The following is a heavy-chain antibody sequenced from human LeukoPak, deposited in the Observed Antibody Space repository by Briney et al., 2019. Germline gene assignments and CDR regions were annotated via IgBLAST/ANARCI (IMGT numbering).Heavy chain of an antibody. D-gene: IGHD4-11*01. CDR1: GFTFSSYE. J-gene: IGHJ4*02. CDR2: ISSSGSTI. V-gene: IGHV3-48*03. Sequence: PGGSLRLSCAASGFTFSSYEMNWVRQAPGKGLEWVSYISSSGSTIYYADSVKGRFTISRDNAKNSLYLQMNSLRAEDTAVYYCAKDRGHPYSNYFIDYWGQGTLVTVSS. CDR3: AKDRGHPYSNYFIDY.